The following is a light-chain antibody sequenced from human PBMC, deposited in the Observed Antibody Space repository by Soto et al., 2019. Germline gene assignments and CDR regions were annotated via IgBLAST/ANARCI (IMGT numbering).Light chain of an antibody. CDR2: EVT. J-gene: IGLJ1*01. CDR3: TSYTRDTALV. CDR1: SNDVGYYNY. V-gene: IGLV2-14*01. Sequence: QSALSQPASVSGSPGQSITISCTGTSNDVGYYNYVSWYQQHPGQAPKLMISEVTTRPSGVSNRFSGSKSGSTASLTISGLQAEDEADYHCTSYTRDTALVFGTGTKLTVL.